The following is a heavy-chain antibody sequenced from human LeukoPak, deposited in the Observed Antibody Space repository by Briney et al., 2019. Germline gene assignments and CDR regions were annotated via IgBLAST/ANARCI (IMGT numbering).Heavy chain of an antibody. J-gene: IGHJ3*02. D-gene: IGHD3-22*01. CDR3: AILGDSSGYYFAWHGDAFDI. CDR2: ISSISSYI. CDR1: GFTFSSYS. V-gene: IGHV3-21*01. Sequence: GRSLRLSCAASGFTFSSYSTNWVRQAPGKGMEWVSSISSISSYIYYADSVKGRFTISRDNPKNSLYLQMTSLRAEDTAVYYCAILGDSSGYYFAWHGDAFDIWRQGTMVTVSS.